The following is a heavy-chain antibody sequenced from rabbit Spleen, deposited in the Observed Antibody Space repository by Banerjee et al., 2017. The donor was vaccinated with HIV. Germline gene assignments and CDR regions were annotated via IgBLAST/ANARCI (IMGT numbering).Heavy chain of an antibody. CDR2: IATRAGAGT. CDR1: GFDFTDSYY. V-gene: IGHV1S40*01. D-gene: IGHD1-1*01. J-gene: IGHJ6*01. Sequence: QSLEESGGGLVKPGGTLTLTCKASGFDFTDSYYMCWIRQAPGKGPEWIACIATRAGAGTYYASWAKGRFTCSKTSSTTVTLQMTRLTAADTATYFCARDTSSSFSSYGMDLWGPGTLVTVS. CDR3: ARDTSSSFSSYGMDL.